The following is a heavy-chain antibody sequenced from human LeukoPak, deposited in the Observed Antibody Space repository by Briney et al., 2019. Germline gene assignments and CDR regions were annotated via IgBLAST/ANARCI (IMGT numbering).Heavy chain of an antibody. J-gene: IGHJ4*02. D-gene: IGHD6-13*01. Sequence: GESLRLSCAASGFIFKKYWMNWVRQVPGKGLECLANIKEDGSETYYADSVKGRFTISRDNAKNSLYLQMNSPRADDTAVYYCARLYSSSVNFWGQGTMVTVSS. CDR1: GFIFKKYW. CDR2: IKEDGSET. V-gene: IGHV3-7*01. CDR3: ARLYSSSVNF.